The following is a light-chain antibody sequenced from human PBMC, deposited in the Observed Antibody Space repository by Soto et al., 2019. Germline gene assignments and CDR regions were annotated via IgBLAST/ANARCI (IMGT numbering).Light chain of an antibody. CDR2: DVN. V-gene: IGLV2-14*01. J-gene: IGLJ1*01. Sequence: QSALTQPASVSGSPGQSITISCTGTSSDVGGYNYVSWYQQLPGKAPKLMIYDVNNRPSGVSNRFSGSKSGNTASLTISGLQVEDEADYYCSSYTGSSTFVFGTGTKLTVL. CDR1: SSDVGGYNY. CDR3: SSYTGSSTFV.